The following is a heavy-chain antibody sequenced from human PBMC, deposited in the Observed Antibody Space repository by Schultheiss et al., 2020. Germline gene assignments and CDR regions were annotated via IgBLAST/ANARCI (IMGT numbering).Heavy chain of an antibody. D-gene: IGHD3-3*01. CDR1: GGSFSGYH. CDR3: ARDQRLYDFWSGYYKAQPLYYYYYYMDV. V-gene: IGHV4-34*01. Sequence: SQTLSLTCDVYGGSFSGYHWTWIRQPPGKGLEWIGEINHSGNIIYNPSLKGRVTMSIDTSKNQFSLKLNAVTAADTAVYYCARDQRLYDFWSGYYKAQPLYYYYYYMDVWGKGTTVNVSS. J-gene: IGHJ6*03. CDR2: INHSGNI.